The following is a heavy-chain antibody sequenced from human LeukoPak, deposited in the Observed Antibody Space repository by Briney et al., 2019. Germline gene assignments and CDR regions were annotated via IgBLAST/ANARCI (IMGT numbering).Heavy chain of an antibody. CDR2: IIPMMGIA. CDR3: ASRSHKTIVGADTREVGDY. V-gene: IGHV1-69*02. Sequence: ASVTVSFKASGGTLRRHTITWVRQAPGQGLEWMGRIIPMMGIANYAQKFQGRVTITADTSTDTAYMDLISLRSEDTAVYYCASRSHKTIVGADTREVGDYWGQGTLVTVSS. CDR1: GGTLRRHT. D-gene: IGHD6-19*01. J-gene: IGHJ4*02.